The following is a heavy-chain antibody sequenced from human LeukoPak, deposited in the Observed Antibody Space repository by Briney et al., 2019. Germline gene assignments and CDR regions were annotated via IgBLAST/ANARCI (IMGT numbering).Heavy chain of an antibody. CDR3: ARAEWELLDY. V-gene: IGHV4-34*01. CDR2: INHSGST. Sequence: SETLSLTCVVYGGSFSGYYWSWIRQPPGKGLEWIGEINHSGSTNYNPSLKSRVTISVDTSKNQYSLKLSSVTAADTAVYYCARAEWELLDYWGQGTLVTVSS. CDR1: GGSFSGYY. D-gene: IGHD1-26*01. J-gene: IGHJ4*02.